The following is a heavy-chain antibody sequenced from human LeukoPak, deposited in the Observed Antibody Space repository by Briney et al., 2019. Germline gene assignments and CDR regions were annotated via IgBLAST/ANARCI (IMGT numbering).Heavy chain of an antibody. CDR2: IYTSGST. CDR1: GGSISSYY. J-gene: IGHJ4*02. D-gene: IGHD1-26*01. V-gene: IGHV4-4*09. Sequence: SETLSLTCTVSGGSISSYYWSRIRQPPGKGLEWIGYIYTSGSTNYNPSLKSRVTISVDTSKNQFSLKLSSVTAADTAVYYCARLGYSGSLYYFDYWGQGILVTVSS. CDR3: ARLGYSGSLYYFDY.